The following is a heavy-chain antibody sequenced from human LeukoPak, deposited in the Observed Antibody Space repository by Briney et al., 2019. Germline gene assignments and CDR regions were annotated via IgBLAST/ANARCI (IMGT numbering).Heavy chain of an antibody. D-gene: IGHD3-3*01. Sequence: SETLSLTCTVSGGSISSHYWSWIRQPPGKGLEWIGYIYYSGSTNYNPSLKSRVTISVDTSKNQFSLKLSSVTAADTAVYYCARTDYHYDFWSGYYFYWFDPWGQGTLVTVSS. CDR3: ARTDYHYDFWSGYYFYWFDP. V-gene: IGHV4-59*11. J-gene: IGHJ5*02. CDR2: IYYSGST. CDR1: GGSISSHY.